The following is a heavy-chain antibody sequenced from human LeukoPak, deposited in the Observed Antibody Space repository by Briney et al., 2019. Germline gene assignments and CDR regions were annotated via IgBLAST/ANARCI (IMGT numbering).Heavy chain of an antibody. Sequence: GGSLRLSCAASGFTFRNHWMHWVRQAPGKGLIWAARINNDGSDTSHADSVEGRFTISRDNAKDTLYLQMSSLRVEDTAVYYCARNNWGIDYWGQGTLVAVSS. J-gene: IGHJ4*02. D-gene: IGHD7-27*01. CDR3: ARNNWGIDY. CDR1: GFTFRNHW. V-gene: IGHV3-74*01. CDR2: INNDGSDT.